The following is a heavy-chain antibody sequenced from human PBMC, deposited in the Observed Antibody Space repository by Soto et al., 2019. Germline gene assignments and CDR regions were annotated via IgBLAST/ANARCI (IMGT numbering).Heavy chain of an antibody. CDR1: GFTVSSNY. CDR2: IYSGGST. D-gene: IGHD1-1*01. J-gene: IGHJ6*02. V-gene: IGHV3-53*01. Sequence: PGGSLRLSCAASGFTVSSNYMGWVRQAPGKGLEWVSVIYSGGSTYYADSVKGRFTISRDNSKNTLYLQMNSLRAEDTAVYYCASSPFSRPYYYGMDVWGQGTTVTVS. CDR3: ASSPFSRPYYYGMDV.